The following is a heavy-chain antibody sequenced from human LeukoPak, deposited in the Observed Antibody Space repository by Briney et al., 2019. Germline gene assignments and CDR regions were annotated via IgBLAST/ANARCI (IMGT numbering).Heavy chain of an antibody. D-gene: IGHD4-17*01. Sequence: ASVKVSCKASGYTFTSYDINWVRQATGQGLEWMGWMNPNSGNTGYAQKFQGRVTMTTNTSISTAYMERRSLGSEDTAVDYCGRGPLHPYDYGDYFYDYSGHGALVTPSS. CDR1: GYTFTSYD. V-gene: IGHV1-8*01. CDR2: MNPNSGNT. CDR3: GRGPLHPYDYGDYFYDY. J-gene: IGHJ4*01.